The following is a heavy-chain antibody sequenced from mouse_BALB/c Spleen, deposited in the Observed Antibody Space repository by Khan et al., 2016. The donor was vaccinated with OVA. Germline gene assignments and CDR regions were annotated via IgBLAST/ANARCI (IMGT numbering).Heavy chain of an antibody. Sequence: VKLLESGPGLVAPSQSLSITCTVSGFSLTSYGVSWVRQPPGKGLEWLGIIWGDGNTNFHSALRSRLSISKDNSKSQVFLKLNSLQTDDTATYYCAKDRGYYAMDYWGQGTSVTVSS. CDR2: IWGDGNT. J-gene: IGHJ4*01. V-gene: IGHV2-3*01. CDR1: GFSLTSYG. CDR3: AKDRGYYAMDY.